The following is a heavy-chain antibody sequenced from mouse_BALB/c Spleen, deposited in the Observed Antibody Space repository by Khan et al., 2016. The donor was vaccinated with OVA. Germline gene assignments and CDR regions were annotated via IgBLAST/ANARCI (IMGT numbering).Heavy chain of an antibody. CDR1: GFNIKDTY. CDR3: ASPYDYGFAY. D-gene: IGHD2-4*01. J-gene: IGHJ3*01. CDR2: IDPANGNT. V-gene: IGHV14-3*02. Sequence: VQLKESGAELVKPGASVKLSCTASGFNIKDTYMHWVKQRPEQGLEWIGRIDPANGNTNYDPKFKGKATITADTSSNTAYLQLSSLTSEDTAVYYCASPYDYGFAYWGQGTLVTVSA.